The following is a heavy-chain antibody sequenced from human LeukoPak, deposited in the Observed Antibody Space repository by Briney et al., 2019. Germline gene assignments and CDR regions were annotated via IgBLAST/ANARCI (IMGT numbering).Heavy chain of an antibody. Sequence: ASVKVSCKASGYTFTGYYMHWVRQAPGQGLEWMGRINPNSGGTNYAQKFQGRVTMTRDTSISTAYMELSRLRSDDTAVYYCARGRRYYYDSSYYYYYMDVWGKGTTVTVSS. V-gene: IGHV1-2*06. CDR1: GYTFTGYY. CDR2: INPNSGGT. D-gene: IGHD3-22*01. J-gene: IGHJ6*03. CDR3: ARGRRYYYDSSYYYYYMDV.